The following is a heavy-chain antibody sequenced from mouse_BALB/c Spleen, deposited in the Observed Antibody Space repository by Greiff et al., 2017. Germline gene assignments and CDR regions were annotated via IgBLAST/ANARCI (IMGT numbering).Heavy chain of an antibody. CDR1: GFNIKDYY. Sequence: VQLQQSGAELVRSGASVKLSCTASGFNIKDYYMHWVKQRPEQGLEWIGWIDPENGDTEYAPKFQGKATMTADTSSNRAYLQLSSLTSEDTAVYYCNAGFAYWGQGTLVTVSA. CDR3: NAGFAY. J-gene: IGHJ3*01. V-gene: IGHV14-4*02. CDR2: IDPENGDT.